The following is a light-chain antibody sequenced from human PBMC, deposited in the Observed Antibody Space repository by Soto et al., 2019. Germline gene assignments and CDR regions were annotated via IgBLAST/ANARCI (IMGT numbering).Light chain of an antibody. V-gene: IGLV2-14*01. CDR3: SSYTSSSTPYV. Sequence: QSVLTQPASVSGSPGQSITISCTGTSSDFGGYDYVSWYQQHPGKAPKLIIYEVNNRPSGVSNRFSGSKSDNTASLTISGLQAEDEADYYCSSYTSSSTPYVFGSGTKVTVL. J-gene: IGLJ1*01. CDR1: SSDFGGYDY. CDR2: EVN.